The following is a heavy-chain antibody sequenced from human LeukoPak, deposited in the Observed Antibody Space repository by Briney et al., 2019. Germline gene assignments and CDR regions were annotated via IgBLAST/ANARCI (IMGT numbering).Heavy chain of an antibody. J-gene: IGHJ4*02. Sequence: SVKVSCKASGGTFSSYAISWVRQAPGQGLEWMGGIIPIFGTANYAQKFQGRVTITADESTSTAYMELSSLRSEDTAVYYCARVGSGSPLTNDYWGQGTLVTVSS. V-gene: IGHV1-69*13. CDR1: GGTFSSYA. CDR2: IIPIFGTA. CDR3: ARVGSGSPLTNDY. D-gene: IGHD3-3*01.